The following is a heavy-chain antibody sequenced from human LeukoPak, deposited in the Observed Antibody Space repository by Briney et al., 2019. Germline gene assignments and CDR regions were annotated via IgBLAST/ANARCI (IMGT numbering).Heavy chain of an antibody. J-gene: IGHJ4*02. D-gene: IGHD6-19*01. Sequence: GGSLRLSCTASGFTFGDYLMSWFRQAPGKGLEWIGFISGGTTEYAASVKGRFTISRDDSTGIAYLQMNSLTTEDTAVYYCSRGSGWLSVYWGQGTLVTVSS. CDR3: SRGSGWLSVY. V-gene: IGHV3-49*03. CDR2: ISGGTT. CDR1: GFTFGDYL.